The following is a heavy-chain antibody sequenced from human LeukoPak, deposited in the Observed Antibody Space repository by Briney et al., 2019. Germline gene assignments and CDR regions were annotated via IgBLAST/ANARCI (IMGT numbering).Heavy chain of an antibody. J-gene: IGHJ4*02. CDR2: ISYDGSNK. CDR1: GFTFSSYG. Sequence: PGGSLRLSCAASGFTFSSYGMHWVRQAPGKGLEWVAVISYDGSNKYYADSVKGRVTISRDNSKNTLYLQMNSLRAEDTAVYYCAKVRKPRALLGVFDYWGQGTLVTVSS. D-gene: IGHD3-16*01. CDR3: AKVRKPRALLGVFDY. V-gene: IGHV3-30*18.